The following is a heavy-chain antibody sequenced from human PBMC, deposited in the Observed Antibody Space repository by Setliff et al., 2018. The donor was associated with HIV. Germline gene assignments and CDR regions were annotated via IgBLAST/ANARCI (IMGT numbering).Heavy chain of an antibody. J-gene: IGHJ4*02. CDR1: GGSISSGDYY. V-gene: IGHV4-39*01. CDR3: ARFPTVVTAPGF. CDR2: VFYSGST. D-gene: IGHD2-21*02. Sequence: SETLSLTCTVSGGSISSGDYYYGWLRQPPGKGLEWIGNVFYSGSTYYNPSLKSRVSMSIDTSRNQFSLKLTSVTAADTAVYFCARFPTVVTAPGFWGRGTLVTVSS.